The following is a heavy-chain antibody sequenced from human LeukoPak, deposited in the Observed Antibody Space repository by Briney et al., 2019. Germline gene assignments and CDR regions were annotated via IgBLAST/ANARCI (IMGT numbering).Heavy chain of an antibody. CDR3: VRGRDIADWYFDL. CDR2: FYYSWST. CDR1: GGSIRSYY. J-gene: IGHJ2*01. V-gene: IGHV4-59*01. Sequence: SETLSLTYTVAGGSIRSYYWSWLRQPPGKGLELIGYFYYSWSTNYNPSLKSRVTISVDTSKNQCSPKLHSVTAADTAVYYCVRGRDIADWYFDLWGRGTLVTVSS.